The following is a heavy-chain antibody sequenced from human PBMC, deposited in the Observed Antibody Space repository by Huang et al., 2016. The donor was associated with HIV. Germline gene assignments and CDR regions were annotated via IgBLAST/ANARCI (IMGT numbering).Heavy chain of an antibody. CDR1: GFTVSNYG. J-gene: IGHJ4*02. CDR3: AKDREDSAYQLDY. V-gene: IGHV3-30*18. D-gene: IGHD5-12*01. Sequence: QVQLVESGGGVVQPGRSLRLSCAASGFTVSNYGVHWVRQAPGKGVDWVAAISYDGSYQYYSDSVKGRFTISRDDAQNTLYLQMSSLRAEDTAVYFCAKDREDSAYQLDYWGQGTRVTVSS. CDR2: ISYDGSYQ.